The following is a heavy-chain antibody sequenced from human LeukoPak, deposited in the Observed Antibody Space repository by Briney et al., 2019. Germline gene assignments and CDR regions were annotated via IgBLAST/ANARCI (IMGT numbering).Heavy chain of an antibody. CDR1: GGSFSGYY. D-gene: IGHD2-15*01. J-gene: IGHJ4*02. Sequence: SETLSLTCAVYGGSFSGYYWSRIRQPPGKGLGWIGEINHSGSTNYNPSLKSRVTISVDTSKNQFSLKLSSVTAADTAVYYCASLLVSGGSSPFDYWGQGTLVTVSS. CDR3: ASLLVSGGSSPFDY. CDR2: INHSGST. V-gene: IGHV4-34*01.